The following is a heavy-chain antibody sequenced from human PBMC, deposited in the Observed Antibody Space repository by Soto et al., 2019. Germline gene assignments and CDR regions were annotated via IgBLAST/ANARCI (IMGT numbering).Heavy chain of an antibody. CDR2: ISGGGDRA. D-gene: IGHD2-2*01. Sequence: EVQLLESGGGLVQPGGSLRLSCVGSGFTFINYAMNWVRQTPGKGLEWVSTISGGGDRAFDADTVKGGFTISRDNSKNTVNLQMNSLRADDTAVYYCARKVLGSTSRPDWWYFDLWGRGTLVTVSS. CDR1: GFTFINYA. V-gene: IGHV3-23*01. J-gene: IGHJ2*01. CDR3: ARKVLGSTSRPDWWYFDL.